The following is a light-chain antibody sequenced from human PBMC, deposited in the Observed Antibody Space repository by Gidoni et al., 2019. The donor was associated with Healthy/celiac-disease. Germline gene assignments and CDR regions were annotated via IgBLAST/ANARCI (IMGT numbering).Light chain of an antibody. CDR1: QSISSY. CDR2: AAS. V-gene: IGKV1-39*01. Sequence: DIQMTQSPSSLSASVGDRVTITCRASQSISSYLNWYQQKPGKAPKLLIYAASSLQSGVPSRFSGSGSGTDFTLTISSLQPEDFATYYCQQSYSTLPMCSFGHXTKLEIK. CDR3: QQSYSTLPMCS. J-gene: IGKJ2*04.